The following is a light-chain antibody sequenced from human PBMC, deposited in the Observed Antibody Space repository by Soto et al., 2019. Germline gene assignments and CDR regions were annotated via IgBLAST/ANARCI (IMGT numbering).Light chain of an antibody. CDR3: QSYDSSLSGGV. CDR2: GNS. J-gene: IGLJ1*01. V-gene: IGLV1-40*01. Sequence: QSVLTQPPSVSGAPGQRVTISCTGSSSNIGAGYDVHWYQQLPGTAPKLLIYGNSNRPSGVPDRFSGSKSGTSASLAITGLQAEDEADDYCQSYDSSLSGGVFGTGTKLTVL. CDR1: SSNIGAGYD.